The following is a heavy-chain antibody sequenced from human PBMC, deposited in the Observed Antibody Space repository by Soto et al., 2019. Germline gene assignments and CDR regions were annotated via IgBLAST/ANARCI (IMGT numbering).Heavy chain of an antibody. CDR3: ASWRSRGSYHDY. D-gene: IGHD1-26*01. CDR2: INSDGSST. J-gene: IGHJ4*02. Sequence: GGSLRLSCAASGFTFSSYWMHWVRQAPGKGLVWVSRINSDGSSTSYADSVKGRFTISRDNAKSTLYLQMNSLRAEDTAVYYCASWRSRGSYHDYWGQGTLVTVSS. V-gene: IGHV3-74*01. CDR1: GFTFSSYW.